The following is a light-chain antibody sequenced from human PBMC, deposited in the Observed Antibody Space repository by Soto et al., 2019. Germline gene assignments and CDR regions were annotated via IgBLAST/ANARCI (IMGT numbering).Light chain of an antibody. V-gene: IGKV1-39*01. CDR2: VTS. CDR3: QQSYSTPCT. J-gene: IGKJ2*02. Sequence: DIQLTQSPSSLSASVGDGLTITCRANQSISTFLNWYQQRPGTAPKLLIYVTSSLQSGVPSRFSGSGSVTDFTLTITNLQPEDFATYYCQQSYSTPCTFGQGTKLEIK. CDR1: QSISTF.